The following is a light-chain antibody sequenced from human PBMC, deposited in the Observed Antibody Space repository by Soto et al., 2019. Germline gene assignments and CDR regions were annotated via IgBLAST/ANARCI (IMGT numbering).Light chain of an antibody. V-gene: IGKV3-20*01. Sequence: EVVLTQSPGTLSLSPGERVTILCLASQSVSSTSLAWYQQKPGQTPRLLIYGASSRATGTPDRISGGGSGTHFTLTISRLEPEDFAVYYCQHYVTSSITFGQGTRLEI. CDR1: QSVSSTS. CDR2: GAS. CDR3: QHYVTSSIT. J-gene: IGKJ5*01.